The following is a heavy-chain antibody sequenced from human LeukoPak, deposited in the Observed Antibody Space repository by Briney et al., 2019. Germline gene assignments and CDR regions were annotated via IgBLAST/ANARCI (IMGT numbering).Heavy chain of an antibody. CDR1: GFTFSSAW. CDR2: IKSKTDGETT. Sequence: KPGGSLRLSCAASGFTFSSAWMSWVRQAPGKGLEWVGRIKSKTDGETTDYAAPVKGRFTISRDDSTNALYLQMSSLKTDDTAVYYCTTAGYRDHWGQGALVTVSS. J-gene: IGHJ4*02. V-gene: IGHV3-15*01. D-gene: IGHD5-12*01. CDR3: TTAGYRDH.